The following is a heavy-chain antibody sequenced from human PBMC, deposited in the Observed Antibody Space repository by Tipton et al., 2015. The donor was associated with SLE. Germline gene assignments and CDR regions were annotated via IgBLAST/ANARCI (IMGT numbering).Heavy chain of an antibody. J-gene: IGHJ4*02. CDR2: ISGRGDRT. CDR3: AAGILGVPAAPHY. D-gene: IGHD2-2*01. V-gene: IGHV3-23*01. CDR1: GFTFLTYA. Sequence: SLRLSCAASGFTFLTYAMTWVRQAPGKGLEWVSAISGRGDRTYYADSVKGRFTISRDNSKDTLYLQMNSLRADDTAVYSCAAGILGVPAAPHYWGQGTLVTVSS.